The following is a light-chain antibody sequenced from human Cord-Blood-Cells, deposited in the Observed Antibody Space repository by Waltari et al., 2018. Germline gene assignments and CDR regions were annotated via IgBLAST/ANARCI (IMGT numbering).Light chain of an antibody. Sequence: SYVLTQPPSVSVAPGKTARITCGGNNIGSKSVYWYQQKPGQAPVLVIYYDSDRPSGIPERFSGSNSGNTATLTISRVEAGDEADYYCQVWDSSSDRWVFGGGTKLTVL. J-gene: IGLJ3*02. CDR3: QVWDSSSDRWV. V-gene: IGLV3-21*04. CDR1: NIGSKS. CDR2: YDS.